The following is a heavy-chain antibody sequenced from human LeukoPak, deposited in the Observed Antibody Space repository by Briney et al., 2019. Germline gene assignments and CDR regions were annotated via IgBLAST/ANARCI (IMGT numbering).Heavy chain of an antibody. D-gene: IGHD3-10*01. V-gene: IGHV1-2*02. Sequence: ASVKVSCKASGYTFTGYYMHWVRQAPGQGLEWMGWINPNSGGTNYAQKFQGRVTVTRDTSISTAYMELNRLRSDDTAVYYCATDRDYGSGIFDYWGQGTLVTVSS. CDR2: INPNSGGT. CDR3: ATDRDYGSGIFDY. CDR1: GYTFTGYY. J-gene: IGHJ4*02.